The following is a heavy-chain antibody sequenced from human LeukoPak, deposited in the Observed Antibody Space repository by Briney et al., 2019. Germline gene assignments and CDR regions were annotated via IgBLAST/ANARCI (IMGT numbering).Heavy chain of an antibody. CDR3: TRGLHTSLPFH. CDR2: IYTSGST. J-gene: IGHJ4*02. CDR1: GGSISSYY. D-gene: IGHD2/OR15-2a*01. V-gene: IGHV4-4*07. Sequence: PSETLSLTCTVSGGSISSYYWSWIRQPAGKGLEWIGRIYTSGSTNYNPSLKSRVTMSRDTSKNQFSLKLSSVTAADTAVYYCTRGLHTSLPFHWGQGIRVTVSA.